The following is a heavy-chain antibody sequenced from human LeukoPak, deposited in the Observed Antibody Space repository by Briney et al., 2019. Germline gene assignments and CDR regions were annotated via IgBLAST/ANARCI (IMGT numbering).Heavy chain of an antibody. CDR1: GGTFSSYA. Sequence: ASVKVSCTASGGTFSSYAISWVRQAPGQGLEWMGRIIPILGIANYAQKFQGRVTITADKSTSTAYMELSSLRSEDTAVYYCAVEGGYSYASDAFDIWGQGTMVTVSS. CDR3: AVEGGYSYASDAFDI. D-gene: IGHD5-18*01. V-gene: IGHV1-69*04. CDR2: IIPILGIA. J-gene: IGHJ3*02.